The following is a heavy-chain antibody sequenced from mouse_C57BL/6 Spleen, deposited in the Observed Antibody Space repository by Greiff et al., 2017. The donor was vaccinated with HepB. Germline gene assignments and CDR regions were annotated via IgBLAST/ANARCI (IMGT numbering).Heavy chain of an antibody. CDR2: IDPETGGT. CDR3: TRRAGPFDY. J-gene: IGHJ2*01. V-gene: IGHV1-15*01. Sequence: QVQLQQSGAELVRPGASVTLSCKASGYTFTDYEMHWVKQTPVHGLEWIGAIDPETGGTAYNQKFKGKTILTADKSSSTAYMELRSRTSEDSAVYYCTRRAGPFDYWGQGTTLTVSS. CDR1: GYTFTDYE. D-gene: IGHD3-3*01.